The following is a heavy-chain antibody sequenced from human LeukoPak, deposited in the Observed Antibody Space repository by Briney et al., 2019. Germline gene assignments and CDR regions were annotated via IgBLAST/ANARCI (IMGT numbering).Heavy chain of an antibody. CDR1: GFTLSSYG. J-gene: IGHJ4*02. Sequence: GGSLRLSCAASGFTLSSYGMRWVSQAPGKGLEWVAFLRYDGSNKYYADSVKVRFTISRDNSKNTLYLQMNSLRAEDTAVYYCAKDQDYNFWSAYSYFDYWGQGTLVTASS. CDR3: AKDQDYNFWSAYSYFDY. D-gene: IGHD3-3*01. V-gene: IGHV3-30*02. CDR2: LRYDGSNK.